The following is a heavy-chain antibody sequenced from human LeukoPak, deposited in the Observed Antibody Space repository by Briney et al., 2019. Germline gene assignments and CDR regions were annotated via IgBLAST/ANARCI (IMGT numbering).Heavy chain of an antibody. Sequence: PSETLSLTCTVSGGSISSGGYYWSWIRQHPGKGLEWIGYIYYSGSTYYNPSLKSRVTMSVDTSKNQFSLKLSSVTAADTAVYYCARDMPEEAFDYWGQGTLVTVSS. CDR3: ARDMPEEAFDY. CDR1: GGSISSGGYY. J-gene: IGHJ4*02. D-gene: IGHD2-2*01. V-gene: IGHV4-31*03. CDR2: IYYSGST.